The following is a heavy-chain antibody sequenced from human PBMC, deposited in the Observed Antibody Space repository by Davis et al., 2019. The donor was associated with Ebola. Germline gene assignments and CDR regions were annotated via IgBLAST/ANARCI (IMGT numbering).Heavy chain of an antibody. J-gene: IGHJ4*02. CDR2: IHYRGST. D-gene: IGHD3-10*01. CDR1: GGSISSYY. V-gene: IGHV4-59*12. Sequence: MPSETLSLTCTVSGGSISSYYWSWVRQPPGKGLEWIGYIHYRGSTKYNPSLMSRVTISLDRSKNQFSLKLTSVTAADTAVYYCAREKVSSGFVYFGYWGQGSLVTVSS. CDR3: AREKVSSGFVYFGY.